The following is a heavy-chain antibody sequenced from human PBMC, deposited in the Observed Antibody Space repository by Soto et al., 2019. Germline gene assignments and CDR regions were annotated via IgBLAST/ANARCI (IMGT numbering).Heavy chain of an antibody. D-gene: IGHD1-26*01. J-gene: IGHJ5*02. V-gene: IGHV3-74*01. CDR2: INPESTTL. CDR1: EITLNIYW. Sequence: EAQLVESGGGLVQPGGSLTLSCTASEITLNIYWMHWIRQAPGKALVWVSRINPESTTLNYADSVTGRFTISRDSAKNTLYLQMNGLSAEDTAIYYCTKDTFGAWESWGQGTLVTVS. CDR3: TKDTFGAWES.